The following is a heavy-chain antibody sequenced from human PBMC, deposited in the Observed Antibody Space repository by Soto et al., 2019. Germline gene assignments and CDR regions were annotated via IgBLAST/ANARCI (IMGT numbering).Heavy chain of an antibody. CDR3: ARDRSMGATDY. Sequence: QVQLVESGGGVVQPGRSLRLSCAASGFTFSTYAMHWVRQAPGKGLEWVAVISYDGNYQYYADSVKGRFTISRDNSKNTLYLQMNSLRPEDTAVFYCARDRSMGATDYWGQGTLVTVSS. D-gene: IGHD1-26*01. CDR1: GFTFSTYA. J-gene: IGHJ4*02. CDR2: ISYDGNYQ. V-gene: IGHV3-30-3*01.